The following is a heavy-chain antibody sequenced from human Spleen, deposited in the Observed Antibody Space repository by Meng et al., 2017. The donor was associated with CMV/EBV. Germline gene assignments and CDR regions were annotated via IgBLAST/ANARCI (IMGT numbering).Heavy chain of an antibody. CDR2: ITSAASTT. CDR1: GLAFSSYW. V-gene: IGHV3-74*01. CDR3: ARLATVTTNY. Sequence: CAASGLAFSSYWMHWGRQAPGKGLVWVSRITSAASTTSYADSATGRFTISRDNAKNTLYLQMNSLRAEDTAVYYCARLATVTTNYWGQGTLVTVSS. J-gene: IGHJ4*02. D-gene: IGHD4-11*01.